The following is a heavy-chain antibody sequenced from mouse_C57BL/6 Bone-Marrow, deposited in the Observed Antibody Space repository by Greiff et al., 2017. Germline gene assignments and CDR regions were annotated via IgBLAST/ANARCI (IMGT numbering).Heavy chain of an antibody. CDR3: ARHEDGPLSALLWLRRASAWFAY. D-gene: IGHD2-2*01. Sequence: QVQLQQPGAELVKPGASVKLSCKASGYTFTEYTIHWVKQRSGQGLEWIGWFYPGSGSIKYNEKFKDKATLTADKSSSTVYMALSRLTSEDSAVXLCARHEDGPLSALLWLRRASAWFAYWGQGTLVTVSA. V-gene: IGHV1-62-2*01. J-gene: IGHJ3*01. CDR2: FYPGSGSI. CDR1: GYTFTEYT.